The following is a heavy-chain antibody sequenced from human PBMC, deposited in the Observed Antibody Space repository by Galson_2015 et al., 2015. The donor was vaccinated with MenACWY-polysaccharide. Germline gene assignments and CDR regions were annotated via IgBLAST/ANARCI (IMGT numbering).Heavy chain of an antibody. D-gene: IGHD3-9*01. CDR2: ISGSGGST. CDR1: GSTFSSYA. V-gene: IGHV3-23*01. CDR3: AKFPYYDILTGSDDAFDI. J-gene: IGHJ3*02. Sequence: SLRLSCAASGSTFSSYAMSWVRQAPGKGLEWVSAISGSGGSTYYADSVKGRFTISRDNSKNTLYLQMNSLRAEDTAVYYCAKFPYYDILTGSDDAFDIWGQGTMVTVSS.